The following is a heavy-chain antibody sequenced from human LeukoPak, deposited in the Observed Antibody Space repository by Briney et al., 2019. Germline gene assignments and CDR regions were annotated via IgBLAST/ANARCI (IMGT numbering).Heavy chain of an antibody. Sequence: SETLSLTCAVYGGSFSGYYWSWIRQPPGKGLEWIGEINHSGSTNYNPSLKSRVTISVDTSKNQFSLKLSSVTAADTAVYYCALINGHSEPFDYWGQGTLVTVSS. CDR2: INHSGST. CDR3: ALINGHSEPFDY. J-gene: IGHJ4*02. CDR1: GGSFSGYY. V-gene: IGHV4-34*01. D-gene: IGHD5-24*01.